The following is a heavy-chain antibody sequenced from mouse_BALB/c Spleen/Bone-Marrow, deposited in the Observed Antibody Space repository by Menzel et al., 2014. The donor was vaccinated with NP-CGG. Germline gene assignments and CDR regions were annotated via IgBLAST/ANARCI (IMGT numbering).Heavy chain of an antibody. CDR3: ARYDGYEAY. CDR1: GHTFTSYW. D-gene: IGHD2-3*01. Sequence: QVQLQQSGAELAEPGASVKMSCKASGHTFTSYWMHWVKQRPGQGLEWIGYINPSTGYTEYNQKFKDKATLTADKSSSTAYMQLSSLTSEDSAVYYCARYDGYEAYWGQGTLVTVSA. J-gene: IGHJ3*01. V-gene: IGHV1-7*01. CDR2: INPSTGYT.